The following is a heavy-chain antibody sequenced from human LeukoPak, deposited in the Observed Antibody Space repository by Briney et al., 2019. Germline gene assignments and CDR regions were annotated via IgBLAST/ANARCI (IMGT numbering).Heavy chain of an antibody. CDR1: GFTFSSYG. CDR3: ARGSTAQAY. J-gene: IGHJ4*02. D-gene: IGHD5-18*01. V-gene: IGHV3-48*01. CDR2: VSPSSTTI. Sequence: GGSLRLSCAASGFTFSSYGLNWVRQAPGEGLEWVSYVSPSSTTIYYADSVKGRFTISRDNAKNSLYLQMNSLRAEDTALYYCARGSTAQAYWGQGTLVTVSS.